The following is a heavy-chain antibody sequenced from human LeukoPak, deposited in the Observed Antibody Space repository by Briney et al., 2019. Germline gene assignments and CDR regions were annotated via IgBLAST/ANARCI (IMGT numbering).Heavy chain of an antibody. Sequence: GGSLRLSCAASGLTFSSYWMYWVRQAPGKGLVWVSRINRDGSNTNYVDSVKGRFTISRDNAKNTLYLQMNSLRAEDTAVYYCARVGRCSSSSCYTLDYWGQGSLVTVSS. CDR3: ARVGRCSSSSCYTLDY. J-gene: IGHJ4*02. V-gene: IGHV3-74*01. CDR1: GLTFSSYW. CDR2: INRDGSNT. D-gene: IGHD2-2*02.